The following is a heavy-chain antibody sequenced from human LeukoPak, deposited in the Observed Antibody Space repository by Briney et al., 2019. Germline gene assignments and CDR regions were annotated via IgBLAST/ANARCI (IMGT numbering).Heavy chain of an antibody. D-gene: IGHD3-16*01. CDR2: IIPIFGTA. J-gene: IGHJ6*03. Sequence: SVKVSCKASGGTFSSYAISWVRQAPGQGLEWMGGIIPIFGTANYAQKFQGRVTITADESTSTAYMELRSLRSDDTAVYYCARGGRLRYYYMDVWGKGTTVTISS. CDR3: ARGGRLRYYYMDV. V-gene: IGHV1-69*13. CDR1: GGTFSSYA.